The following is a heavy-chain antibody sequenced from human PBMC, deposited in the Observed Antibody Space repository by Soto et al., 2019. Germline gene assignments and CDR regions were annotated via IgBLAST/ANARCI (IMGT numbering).Heavy chain of an antibody. V-gene: IGHV3-11*04. Sequence: GGSPLLSCSASGFTFIDYYMTWIRQAPCKGLEWLSYISSIDSTIFYADSVKGRFTISRDTARNSLYLQMDGLRAEDTAVYYCARDSPVLKVFSGSSYYYYGMDVWGQGTTVTVSS. D-gene: IGHD2-8*01. CDR1: GFTFIDYY. J-gene: IGHJ6*02. CDR3: ARDSPVLKVFSGSSYYYYGMDV. CDR2: ISSIDSTI.